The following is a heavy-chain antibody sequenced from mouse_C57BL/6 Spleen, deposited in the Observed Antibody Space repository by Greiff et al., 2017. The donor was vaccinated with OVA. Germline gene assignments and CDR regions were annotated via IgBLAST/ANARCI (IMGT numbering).Heavy chain of an antibody. Sequence: VQLQQSGPELVKPGASVKISCKASGYTFTGYCMNWVKQSPEKSLEWIGEINPSTGGTTYNQKFKAKATLTVDKSSSTAYMQLKSLTSDDSAVYYCAGPRTRTLFDYWGQGTTLTVSA. CDR1: GYTFTGYC. D-gene: IGHD3-1*01. CDR3: AGPRTRTLFDY. J-gene: IGHJ2*01. CDR2: INPSTGGT. V-gene: IGHV1-42*01.